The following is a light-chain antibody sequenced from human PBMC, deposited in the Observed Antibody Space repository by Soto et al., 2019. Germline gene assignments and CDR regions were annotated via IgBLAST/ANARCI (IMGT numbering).Light chain of an antibody. Sequence: DLQMTQSPSTLSASVGARVTITCRASQGIGKGLAWYQQKPGKVPTVLIYAASTLQSGVPSRFSGSGSGTDFTLTISSLQPDDVATYYCQKYDSAPWAFGQGTKVDIK. CDR2: AAS. CDR3: QKYDSAPWA. V-gene: IGKV1-27*01. J-gene: IGKJ1*01. CDR1: QGIGKG.